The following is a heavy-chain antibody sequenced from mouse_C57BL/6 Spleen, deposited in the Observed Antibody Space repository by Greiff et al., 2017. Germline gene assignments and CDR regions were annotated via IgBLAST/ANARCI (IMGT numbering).Heavy chain of an antibody. CDR1: GFNIKDYY. CDR2: IEPEDGDT. Sequence: VQLQQSGAELVRPGASVKLSCTASGFNIKDYYMHWVKQRPEQGLEWIGRIEPEDGDTEYAPKFQGKATMTADTSSNTAYLQLSSLTSEDTAVYYCTTHYYGSSPSMDYWGQGTSVTVSS. V-gene: IGHV14-1*01. J-gene: IGHJ4*01. D-gene: IGHD1-1*01. CDR3: TTHYYGSSPSMDY.